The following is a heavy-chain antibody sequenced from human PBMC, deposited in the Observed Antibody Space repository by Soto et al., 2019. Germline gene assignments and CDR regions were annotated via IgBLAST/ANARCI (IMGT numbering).Heavy chain of an antibody. CDR1: GCTFTSYG. J-gene: IGHJ3*02. CDR2: ISAYNGNT. V-gene: IGHV1-18*01. D-gene: IGHD2-8*01. Sequence: VASVKVSCKASGCTFTSYGISWVRQAPGQGLEWMGWISAYNGNTNYAQKLQGRVTMTTDTSTSTAYMELRSLRSDDTAVYYCARERPDALYCTNGVCHPRGAFDIWGQGTMVTVSS. CDR3: ARERPDALYCTNGVCHPRGAFDI.